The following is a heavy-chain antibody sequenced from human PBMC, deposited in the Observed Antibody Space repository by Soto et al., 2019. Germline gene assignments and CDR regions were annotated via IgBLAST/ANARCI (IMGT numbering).Heavy chain of an antibody. D-gene: IGHD3-16*01. Sequence: SAETLSLTCTVAVDSMCSHYWTWLRQPPGKGLEWIGDISYSGISYYNPPLKRQVTISADTSRNQFSLRLTSVMAEGRAAYFCARADPDASVGFWGQGTLVTVSS. CDR3: ARADPDASVGF. CDR1: VDSMCSHY. V-gene: IGHV4-59*11. CDR2: ISYSGIS. J-gene: IGHJ4*02.